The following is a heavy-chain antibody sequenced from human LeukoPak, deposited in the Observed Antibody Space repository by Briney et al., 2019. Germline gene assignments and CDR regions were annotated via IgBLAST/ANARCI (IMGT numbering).Heavy chain of an antibody. CDR3: ARSAEHCNNGVCFTDYFMDV. D-gene: IGHD2-8*01. CDR2: INPNSGDT. Sequence: ASVKVSCKASGYTFSGSYIPWVRQAPGQGLEWLGRINPNSGDTNYAQNFHGRVTMTRDTSITTTYMELNSLTSDDTAVYFCARSAEHCNNGVCFTDYFMDVWGKGTTVTVSS. J-gene: IGHJ6*03. V-gene: IGHV1-2*06. CDR1: GYTFSGSY.